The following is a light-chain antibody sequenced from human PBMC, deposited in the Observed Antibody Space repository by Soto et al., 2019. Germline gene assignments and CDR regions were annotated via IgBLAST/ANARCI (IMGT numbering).Light chain of an antibody. CDR1: SSDLGGYNY. CDR2: DVT. J-gene: IGLJ2*01. Sequence: QSALTQPASVSGSLGQSITISCTETSSDLGGYNYASWYQQHPGKAPKLMIYDVTNRPSGVSKRFSGSKSGNTASLTISGLQAEDEGHYYSSPYTGSSTLKVFGGGTKLTVL. V-gene: IGLV2-14*01. CDR3: SPYTGSSTLKV.